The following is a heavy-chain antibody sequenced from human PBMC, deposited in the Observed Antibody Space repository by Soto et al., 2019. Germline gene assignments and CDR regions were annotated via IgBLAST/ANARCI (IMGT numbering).Heavy chain of an antibody. CDR3: TRAPPTVTTFCDY. CDR2: IRSKAYGGTT. Sequence: GGSLRLSCTASGFTFGDYAMSWVRQAPGKGLEWVGFIRSKAYGGTTEYAASVKGRFTISRDDSKSIAYLQMNSLKTEDTAVYYCTRAPPTVTTFCDYWGQGTLVTVSS. CDR1: GFTFGDYA. J-gene: IGHJ4*02. V-gene: IGHV3-49*04. D-gene: IGHD4-17*01.